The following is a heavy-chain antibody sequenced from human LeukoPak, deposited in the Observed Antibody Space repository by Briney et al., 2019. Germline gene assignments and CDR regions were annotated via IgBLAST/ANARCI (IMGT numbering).Heavy chain of an antibody. CDR2: IRQDGEEK. CDR1: GFTHSNYW. J-gene: IGHJ4*02. D-gene: IGHD6-13*01. V-gene: IGHV3-7*01. Sequence: GGSLRLSCAASGFTHSNYWMVWFRQAPGKGLEWLGNIRQDGEEKNYLDSVKGRFTFSRDNAKNSLYLQMDSLRAEDTAVYYCARGTLAAPGADYWGQGTLVRVSS. CDR3: ARGTLAAPGADY.